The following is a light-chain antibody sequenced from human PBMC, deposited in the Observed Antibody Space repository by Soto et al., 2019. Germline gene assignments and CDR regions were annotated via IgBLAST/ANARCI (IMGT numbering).Light chain of an antibody. CDR2: KAS. J-gene: IGKJ2*01. CDR1: QSISNF. Sequence: DIRMTQSPSTLSASVGDRVTITCRASQSISNFVAWYQQKPGKAPKLLIFKASTLESGVPSRFSGSGSGTEFTLSISGLQPDDLATYFCQQHRSYSGHTFGQGTKLEIK. CDR3: QQHRSYSGHT. V-gene: IGKV1-5*03.